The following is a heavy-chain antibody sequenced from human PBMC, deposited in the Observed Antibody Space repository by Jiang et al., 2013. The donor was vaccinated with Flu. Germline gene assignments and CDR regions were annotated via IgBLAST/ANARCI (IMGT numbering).Heavy chain of an antibody. CDR3: ARQTLIDSSGYRGGYYFDY. CDR1: GGSFSGYY. V-gene: IGHV4-34*01. J-gene: IGHJ4*02. Sequence: LLKPSETLSLTCAVYGGSFSGYYWSWIRQPPGKGLEWIGEINHSGSTNYNPSLKSRVTISVDTSKNQFSLKLSSVTAADTAVYYCARQTLIDSSGYRGGYYFDYWGQGTLVSVSS. D-gene: IGHD3-22*01. CDR2: INHSGST.